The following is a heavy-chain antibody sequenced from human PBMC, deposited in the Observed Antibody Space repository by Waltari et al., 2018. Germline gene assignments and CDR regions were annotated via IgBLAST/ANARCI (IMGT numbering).Heavy chain of an antibody. Sequence: VQLVQSGAEVKKPGSSVKVSCKASGGTFSSYAISWVRQAPGEGLEWVSSLSGSGGSTYYADSVKGRFTIARDNSKNTLYLQMNSLRAEDTAIYYCAKAVGRTTLSGGFDYWGQGTLVSVSS. J-gene: IGHJ4*02. V-gene: IGHV3-23*04. CDR1: GGTFSSYA. D-gene: IGHD1-7*01. CDR3: AKAVGRTTLSGGFDY. CDR2: LSGSGGST.